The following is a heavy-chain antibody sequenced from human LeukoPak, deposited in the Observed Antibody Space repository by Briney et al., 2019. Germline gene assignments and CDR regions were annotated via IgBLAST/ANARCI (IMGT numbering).Heavy chain of an antibody. V-gene: IGHV3-7*03. CDR1: GFTFSSYW. CDR2: IKQDGSEK. D-gene: IGHD6-19*01. J-gene: IGHJ2*01. CDR3: AREGSIAVADL. Sequence: QPGRSLRLSCAASGFTFSSYWMSRVRQAPGKGLEWVANIKQDGSEKYYVDSVKGRFTISRDNAKNSLYLQMNSLRAEDTAVYYCAREGSIAVADLWGRGTLVTVSS.